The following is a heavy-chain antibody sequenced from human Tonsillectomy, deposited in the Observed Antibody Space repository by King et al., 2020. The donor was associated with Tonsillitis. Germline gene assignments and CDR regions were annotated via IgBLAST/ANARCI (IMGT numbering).Heavy chain of an antibody. CDR3: ARAGQNAYEILTGDYQRDWYYFDY. D-gene: IGHD3-9*01. Sequence: VQLVESGGGVVQPGRSLRLSCAASGFTFSSYCMHWVRQAPGKGLEWVAVISYDGSNKYYADSVKGRFTISRDNSKNTLLLQMNSLRSEDTAVYYCARAGQNAYEILTGDYQRDWYYFDYWGQGTLVIVSS. V-gene: IGHV3-33*05. CDR2: ISYDGSNK. J-gene: IGHJ4*02. CDR1: GFTFSSYC.